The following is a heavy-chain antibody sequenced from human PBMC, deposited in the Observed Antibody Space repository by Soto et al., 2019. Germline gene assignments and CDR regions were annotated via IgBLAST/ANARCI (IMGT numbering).Heavy chain of an antibody. V-gene: IGHV4-34*01. J-gene: IGHJ6*02. D-gene: IGHD6-19*01. Sequence: SETLSLTCAVYGGSFTGYYWSWIRQPPGKGLEWIGEINHSGSTNYNPSLKSRVTISLDTSKNQFSLPLSSVTAAATAGDSCARWLAPPHSSHGRDVGGQGPTVTVSS. CDR2: INHSGST. CDR1: GGSFTGYY. CDR3: ARWLAPPHSSHGRDV.